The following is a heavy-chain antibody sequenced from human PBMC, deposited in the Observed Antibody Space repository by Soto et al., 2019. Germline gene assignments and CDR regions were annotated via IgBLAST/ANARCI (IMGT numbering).Heavy chain of an antibody. CDR2: IYHTGRS. J-gene: IGHJ4*02. CDR3: AGFPVNPGRDSSPIFDS. D-gene: IGHD3-22*01. Sequence: PSETLSLTCTVSGDSINDKNWWTWLRQPPGKRLEWIGDIYHTGRSSYNPSLTSRVAMSVDKSKNQFSLRLSSVTAADTAVYYCAGFPVNPGRDSSPIFDSWGQGTLVT. V-gene: IGHV4-4*02. CDR1: GDSINDKNW.